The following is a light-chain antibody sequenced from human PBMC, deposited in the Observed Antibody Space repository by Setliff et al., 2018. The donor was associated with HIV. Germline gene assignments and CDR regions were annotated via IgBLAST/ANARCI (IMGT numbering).Light chain of an antibody. CDR1: TGGVTSGNY. J-gene: IGLJ3*02. CDR2: STN. V-gene: IGLV7-43*01. Sequence: QAVVTQEPSLTVSPGGTLTLTCGSSTGGVTSGNYPNWFQQKPGQAPRALIYSTNKRHSWTPGWFSGSLLGGKAALSLSGVQPEDEAKYYCLLYFGGIWVFGGGTKVTVL. CDR3: LLYFGGIWV.